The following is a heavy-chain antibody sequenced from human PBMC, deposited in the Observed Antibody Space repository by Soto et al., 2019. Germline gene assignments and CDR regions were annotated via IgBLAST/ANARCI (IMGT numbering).Heavy chain of an antibody. CDR3: ARGEYCSGGSCYSNAFDI. V-gene: IGHV1-69*01. Sequence: QVQLVQSGAEVKKPGSSLKVSCRASGGTFSTNPISWVGQPPGQGLEWMGGIIPIFGTANYAQKFQGRVTITADESTSTAYMELSSLRSEDTAVYYCARGEYCSGGSCYSNAFDIWGQGTMVTVSS. D-gene: IGHD2-15*01. CDR1: GGTFSTNP. CDR2: IIPIFGTA. J-gene: IGHJ3*02.